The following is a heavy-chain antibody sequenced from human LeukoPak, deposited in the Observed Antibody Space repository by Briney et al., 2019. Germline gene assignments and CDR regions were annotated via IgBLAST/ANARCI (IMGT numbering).Heavy chain of an antibody. V-gene: IGHV3-23*01. D-gene: IGHD3-16*01. Sequence: GGSLRLSCVASGFTFSSYAMTWVRQAPGKGLEWVSHINSDGDNAYYADSVKGRFAISRDNSKNTLYLQMNSLRAEDTALYYFARGGNVFVFGGQGKRVTVFS. J-gene: IGHJ3*01. CDR1: GFTFSSYA. CDR2: INSDGDNA. CDR3: ARGGNVFVF.